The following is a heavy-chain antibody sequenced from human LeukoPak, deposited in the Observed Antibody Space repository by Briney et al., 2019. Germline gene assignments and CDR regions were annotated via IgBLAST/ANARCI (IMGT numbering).Heavy chain of an antibody. J-gene: IGHJ3*02. CDR1: GDSVSSNSAA. V-gene: IGHV6-1*01. D-gene: IGHD5-12*01. CDR3: VRDSGYGLDAFDT. Sequence: SQTLSLTFAISGDSVSSNSAAWNWIRQSPSRGLEWLGRTYYRSKWYNDYPVFMKSRITINPDTSKNQFSLQLKSVTPEDTAVYYCVRDSGYGLDAFDTWGQGTKVTVSS. CDR2: TYYRSKWYN.